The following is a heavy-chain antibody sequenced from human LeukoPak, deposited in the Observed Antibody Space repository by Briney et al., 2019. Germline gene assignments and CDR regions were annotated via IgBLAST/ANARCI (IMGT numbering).Heavy chain of an antibody. V-gene: IGHV1-2*02. CDR2: INPNSGGT. J-gene: IGHJ4*02. CDR3: ARGSIEWELPYGFDY. D-gene: IGHD1-26*01. CDR1: GHTFTGYY. Sequence: ASVKVSCKASGHTFTGYYMHWVRQAPGQGLEWMGWINPNSGGTNYAQKFQGRVTMTRDTSISTAYMELSRLRSDDTAVYYCARGSIEWELPYGFDYWGQGTLVTVSS.